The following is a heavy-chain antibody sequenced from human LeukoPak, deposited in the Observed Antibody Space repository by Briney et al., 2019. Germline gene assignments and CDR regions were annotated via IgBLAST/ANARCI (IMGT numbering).Heavy chain of an antibody. CDR2: IIPIFGIA. CDR1: GGTFSSYA. CDR3: ARALFSGGSSMLVNWFDP. D-gene: IGHD2-15*01. V-gene: IGHV1-69*13. J-gene: IGHJ5*02. Sequence: SVKVSCKASGGTFSSYAISWVRQAPGQGLEWMGGIIPIFGIANYAQKFQGRVTITADESTSTAYMELSSLRSEDTAVYYCARALFSGGSSMLVNWFDPWGQGTLVTVSS.